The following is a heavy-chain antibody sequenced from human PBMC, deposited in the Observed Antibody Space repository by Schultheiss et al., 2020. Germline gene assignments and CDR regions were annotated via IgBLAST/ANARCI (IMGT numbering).Heavy chain of an antibody. Sequence: SVKVSCKASGGTFSSYAISWVRQAPGQGLEWMGGIIPIFGTANYAQKFQGRVTITADESTSTAYMELSSLRSEDTAVYYCATRRLLLYCSGGSCYQKNYYGMDVWGQGTTVTVYS. J-gene: IGHJ6*02. CDR1: GGTFSSYA. CDR3: ATRRLLLYCSGGSCYQKNYYGMDV. V-gene: IGHV1-69*13. CDR2: IIPIFGTA. D-gene: IGHD2-15*01.